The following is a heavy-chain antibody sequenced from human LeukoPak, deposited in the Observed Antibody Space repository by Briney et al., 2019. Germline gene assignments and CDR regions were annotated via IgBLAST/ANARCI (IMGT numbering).Heavy chain of an antibody. Sequence: GGSLRLSCAASGFTFSSYEMNWVRQAPGKGLECVSYSSSSGSTIYYADSVKGRFTISRDNAKNSLYLQMNSLRAQDTAVYYCARDYYGSGSSDYWGQGTLVTVSS. CDR3: ARDYYGSGSSDY. D-gene: IGHD3-10*01. J-gene: IGHJ4*02. V-gene: IGHV3-48*03. CDR2: SSSSGSTI. CDR1: GFTFSSYE.